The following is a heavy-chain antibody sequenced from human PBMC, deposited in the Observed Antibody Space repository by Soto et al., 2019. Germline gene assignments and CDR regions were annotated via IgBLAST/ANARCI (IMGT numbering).Heavy chain of an antibody. CDR3: ARAIRGYGAYGGY. Sequence: QVQLVESGGDLVKPGGSLRLSCAASGFTFSDYYMSWIRQTPGKGVEWVSYITQSGHATQYADSVRGRFTISRDNNKNSLYLQMNSLRVEDTGVYYCARAIRGYGAYGGYLGQGALVTVSS. J-gene: IGHJ4*02. D-gene: IGHD5-12*01. CDR2: ITQSGHAT. CDR1: GFTFSDYY. V-gene: IGHV3-11*04.